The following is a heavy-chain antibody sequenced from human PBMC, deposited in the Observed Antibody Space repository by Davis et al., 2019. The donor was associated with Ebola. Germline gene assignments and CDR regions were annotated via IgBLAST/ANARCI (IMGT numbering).Heavy chain of an antibody. D-gene: IGHD6-6*01. J-gene: IGHJ4*02. Sequence: GESLKISCAASGFTFSSYWMHWVRQAPGKGLVWVSRINSDGSSTSYADSVKGRFTISRDNAKNTLYLQMNSLRAEDTAVYYCAREPEYSSSSDYWGQGTLVTVSS. V-gene: IGHV3-74*01. CDR1: GFTFSSYW. CDR3: AREPEYSSSSDY. CDR2: INSDGSST.